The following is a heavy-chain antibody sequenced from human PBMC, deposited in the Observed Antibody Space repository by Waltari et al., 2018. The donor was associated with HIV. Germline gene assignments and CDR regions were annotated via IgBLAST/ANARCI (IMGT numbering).Heavy chain of an antibody. D-gene: IGHD2-15*01. CDR1: GFNFSTSG. V-gene: IGHV3-30*18. CDR2: ISYNGLNK. J-gene: IGHJ6*02. Sequence: QVQLEESGGRVVQPGRSLRLTCVASGFNFSTSGMHWVRQAPGKGLEWVAVISYNGLNKYYVDSVKGRFTISRDNSNSTLFLQMSSLRPDDTAVYYCAKDLVTRGFFYFYGMHVWG. CDR3: AKDLVTRGFFYFYGMHV.